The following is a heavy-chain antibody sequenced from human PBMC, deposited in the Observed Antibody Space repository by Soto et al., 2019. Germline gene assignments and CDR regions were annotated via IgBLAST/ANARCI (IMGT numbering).Heavy chain of an antibody. CDR2: IIPIFGTA. CDR1: GGPFSSYA. J-gene: IGHJ6*02. Sequence: QVQLVQSGAEGKKPGSTVKVSCKASGGPFSSYAISWVRQAPGQGLEWMGGIIPIFGTANYAQKFQGRVTITADESTSTAYMELSSLRSEDTAVYYCARNGLGLVPAVSYYGMDVWGQGTTVTVSS. V-gene: IGHV1-69*12. D-gene: IGHD2-2*01. CDR3: ARNGLGLVPAVSYYGMDV.